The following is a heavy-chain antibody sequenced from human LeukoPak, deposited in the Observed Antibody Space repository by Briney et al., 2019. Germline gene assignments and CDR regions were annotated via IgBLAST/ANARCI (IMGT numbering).Heavy chain of an antibody. Sequence: GGSLRLSCAASGFTFDDYAMHWVRQAPGKGLEWVASMKKDGSEIYYMDSVKGRFIISRDNARNSLYLQMNSLRVEDTARYFCANLWERGFWGQGTLVTVSS. D-gene: IGHD1-26*01. CDR3: ANLWERGF. J-gene: IGHJ4*02. V-gene: IGHV3-7*01. CDR1: GFTFDDYA. CDR2: MKKDGSEI.